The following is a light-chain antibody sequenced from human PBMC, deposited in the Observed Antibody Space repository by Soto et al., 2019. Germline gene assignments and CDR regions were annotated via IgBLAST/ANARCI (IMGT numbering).Light chain of an antibody. CDR2: SYD. CDR1: SSNLGDNT. Sequence: QSVLTQPPSASGTPGQRATLSWSTSSSNLGDNTVNWYQHVPGTAPKLLIYSYDQRPSGVPDRFSGSRSGTSASLAISGLQSEDEADYYCAAWDATLDGYVFGTGTKSPS. J-gene: IGLJ1*01. CDR3: AAWDATLDGYV. V-gene: IGLV1-44*01.